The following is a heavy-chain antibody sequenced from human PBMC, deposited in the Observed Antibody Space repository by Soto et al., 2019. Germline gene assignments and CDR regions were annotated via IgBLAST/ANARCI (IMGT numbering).Heavy chain of an antibody. D-gene: IGHD3-22*01. CDR3: ARDLGYYDSSGYFDY. Sequence: GGSLRLSCSASGFTFSDYYMSWIRQAPGKGLEWISYIDSSGSIIYYADSVKGRFTISRDNAKNSLYLQMNSLRAEDTAVYYCARDLGYYDSSGYFDYWGQGTLVTVSS. CDR2: IDSSGSII. V-gene: IGHV3-11*01. J-gene: IGHJ4*02. CDR1: GFTFSDYY.